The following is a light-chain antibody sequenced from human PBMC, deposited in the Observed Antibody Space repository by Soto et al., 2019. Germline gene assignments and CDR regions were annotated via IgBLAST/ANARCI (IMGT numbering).Light chain of an antibody. CDR3: QQTFHSPRT. CDR1: QSIVSNF. Sequence: EIVLTQSPGTLSLSPGETASLSCWASQSIVSNFLAWYPQRRGQPPRLLIYDSSRRASGIPARFTGSGSGPAFTLSISRVEAEDAAVYYCQQTFHSPRTFGQGNRLAI. CDR2: DSS. V-gene: IGKV3-20*01. J-gene: IGKJ2*01.